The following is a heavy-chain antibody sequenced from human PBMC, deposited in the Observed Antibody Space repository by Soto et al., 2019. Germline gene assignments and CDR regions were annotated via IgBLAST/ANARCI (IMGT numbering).Heavy chain of an antibody. V-gene: IGHV4-61*03. J-gene: IGHJ4*02. CDR1: GGSVSSDSYY. Sequence: QVQLQESGPGLVKPSETLSLTCTVSGGSVSSDSYYWSWIRHPPGKGLEWIGFIYYSGSTNNNPSPISRVTMTVDTSKNHFYLRLSSVTAAYTAVYYCASLDCVTATCQFDYWGQGTLITVSS. CDR3: ASLDCVTATCQFDY. CDR2: IYYSGST. D-gene: IGHD2-21*01.